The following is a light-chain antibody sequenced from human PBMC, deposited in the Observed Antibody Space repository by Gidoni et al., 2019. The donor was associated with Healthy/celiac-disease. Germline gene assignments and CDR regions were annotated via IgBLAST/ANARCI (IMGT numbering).Light chain of an antibody. CDR3: QQYGSSPPGAT. J-gene: IGKJ5*01. CDR1: QSVSSSY. V-gene: IGKV3-20*01. Sequence: EIVLTQSPGTLSLSPGERATLSCRASQSVSSSYLAWYQQKPGQAHRLLIYGASSRATGIPDRFSGSGSGTDFTLTISRLEPEDFAVYYCQQYGSSPPGATFGQXTRLEIK. CDR2: GAS.